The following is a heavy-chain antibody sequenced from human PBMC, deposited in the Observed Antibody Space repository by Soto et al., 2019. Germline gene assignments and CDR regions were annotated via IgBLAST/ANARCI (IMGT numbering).Heavy chain of an antibody. Sequence: QLGGSLRLSCAASGFTFSSYAMSWVRQAPGKGLEWVSAISGSGGSTYYADSVKGRFTISRDNSKNTLYLQMNSLRAEDTAVYYCAKSKIRDNWFDPWGQGTLVTVSS. CDR2: ISGSGGST. J-gene: IGHJ5*02. D-gene: IGHD3-3*02. V-gene: IGHV3-23*01. CDR1: GFTFSSYA. CDR3: AKSKIRDNWFDP.